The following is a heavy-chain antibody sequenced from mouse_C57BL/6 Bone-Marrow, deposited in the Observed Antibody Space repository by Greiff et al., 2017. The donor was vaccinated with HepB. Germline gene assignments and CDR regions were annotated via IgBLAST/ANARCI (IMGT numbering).Heavy chain of an antibody. D-gene: IGHD1-1*01. V-gene: IGHV1-76*01. CDR3: ARESSYYYGSSYVDY. CDR2: IYPGSGNT. CDR1: GYTFTDYY. J-gene: IGHJ2*01. Sequence: QVQLQQSGAELVRPGASVKLSCKASGYTFTDYYINWVKQRPGQGLEWIARIYPGSGNTYYNEKFKGKATLTAEKSSSTAYMQLSSLTSEDSAVYFCARESSYYYGSSYVDYWGQGTTLTVSS.